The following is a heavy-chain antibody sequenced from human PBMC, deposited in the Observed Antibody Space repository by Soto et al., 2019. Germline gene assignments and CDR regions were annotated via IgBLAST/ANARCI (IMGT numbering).Heavy chain of an antibody. CDR2: IYWDDDK. Sequence: QITLKESGPTLVKPTQTLTLTCTFSGFSLSTSGVGVGWIRQPPGKALEWLALIYWDDDKRYSPSLRSRLTISKDTSKNAVVLKMTNMDPVDTATYYCIQSRCGGDCLQSYASHYYYGMDVWGQGTTVTVSS. CDR1: GFSLSTSGVG. J-gene: IGHJ6*02. D-gene: IGHD2-21*02. V-gene: IGHV2-5*02. CDR3: IQSRCGGDCLQSYASHYYYGMDV.